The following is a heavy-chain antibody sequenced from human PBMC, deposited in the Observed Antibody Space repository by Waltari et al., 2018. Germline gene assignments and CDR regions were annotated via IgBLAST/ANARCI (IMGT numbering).Heavy chain of an antibody. D-gene: IGHD3-10*01. CDR3: ARYGGSGSYCLNT. J-gene: IGHJ5*02. CDR1: GWACGAPY. Sequence: QVQLQQWGARLLKPSETLSLICTVHGWACGAPYWSWVRQSPGKGLEWIGEINQNGITTYNPSLKSRVTISVDPSKSQFSLSLNSVTAADTAVYYCARYGGSGSYCLNTWGQGTLVTVSS. CDR2: INQNGIT. V-gene: IGHV4-34*01.